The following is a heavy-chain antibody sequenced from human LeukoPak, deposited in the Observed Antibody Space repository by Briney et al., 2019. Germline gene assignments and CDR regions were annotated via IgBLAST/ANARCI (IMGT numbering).Heavy chain of an antibody. D-gene: IGHD3-10*01. V-gene: IGHV4-34*01. Sequence: SETLSLTCTVSGISVSSYYWSWIRQPPGKGLEWIGEINHSGSTNYNPSLKSRVTISVDTSKNQFSLKLSSVTAADTAVYYCARAGFGLAPLRGTPFDYWGQGTLVTVSS. J-gene: IGHJ4*02. CDR1: GISVSSYY. CDR3: ARAGFGLAPLRGTPFDY. CDR2: INHSGST.